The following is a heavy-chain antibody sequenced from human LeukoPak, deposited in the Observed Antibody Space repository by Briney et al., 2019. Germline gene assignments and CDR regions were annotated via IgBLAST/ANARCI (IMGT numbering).Heavy chain of an antibody. J-gene: IGHJ4*02. CDR2: IYYSGST. CDR1: GYSISSGYY. D-gene: IGHD6-19*01. CDR3: AREGVRSGWYVGFDY. Sequence: SETLSLTCTVSGYSISSGYYWSWIRQPPGKGLEWIGYIYYSGSTNYNPSLKSRVTISVDTSKNQFSLKLSSVTAADTAVYYCAREGVRSGWYVGFDYWGQGTLVTVSS. V-gene: IGHV4-61*01.